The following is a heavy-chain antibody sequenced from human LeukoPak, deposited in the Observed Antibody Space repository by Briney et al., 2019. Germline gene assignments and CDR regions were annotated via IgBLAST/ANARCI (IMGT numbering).Heavy chain of an antibody. CDR3: AKAYSGSSLSFDY. Sequence: GGSLRLSCAASGFTFSSYAMSWVRQAPGKGLEWVSAISGSGGSTYYADSVKGRFTISRDNSKNTLYLQVNSLRAEDTAVYYCAKAYSGSSLSFDYWGQGTLVTVSS. J-gene: IGHJ4*02. CDR2: ISGSGGST. CDR1: GFTFSSYA. V-gene: IGHV3-23*01. D-gene: IGHD1-26*01.